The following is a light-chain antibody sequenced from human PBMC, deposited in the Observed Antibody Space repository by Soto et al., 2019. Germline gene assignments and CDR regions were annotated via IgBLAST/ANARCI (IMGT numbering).Light chain of an antibody. J-gene: IGLJ2*01. CDR2: DVS. CDR1: STDIGDYNY. Sequence: QSALTQPASVSGSPGQSITISCTGTSTDIGDYNYVSWYQQHPGKAPKVMIYDVSNRPSGVSNRFSGSKSGTTASLTFFGLQTDDEADYYCSSYTRSNTVIFGGGTKVTVL. CDR3: SSYTRSNTVI. V-gene: IGLV2-14*03.